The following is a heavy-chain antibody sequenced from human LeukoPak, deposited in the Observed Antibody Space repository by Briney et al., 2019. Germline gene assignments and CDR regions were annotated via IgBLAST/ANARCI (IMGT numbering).Heavy chain of an antibody. V-gene: IGHV3-30*02. J-gene: IGHJ4*02. Sequence: GSLRLSCAASGFTFSTYGMHWVRQAPGKGLEWVAFIRYDGSNKYYADSVKGRFTICRDNSKNTLYLQMNSLRADDTAVYYCAKEASSGWYDFDYWGQGTLVTVSS. CDR2: IRYDGSNK. CDR3: AKEASSGWYDFDY. D-gene: IGHD6-19*01. CDR1: GFTFSTYG.